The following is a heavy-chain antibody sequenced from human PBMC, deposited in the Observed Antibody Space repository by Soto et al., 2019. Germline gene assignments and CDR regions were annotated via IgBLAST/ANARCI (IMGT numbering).Heavy chain of an antibody. Sequence: GGSLRLSCAASGFTFSSYGMHWVRQAPGKGLEWVAVIWYDGSNKYYADSVKGRFTISRDNSKNTLYLQMNSLRAEDTAVYYCARDNVRIAAAGTNNWFDPWGQGTLVTVSS. CDR3: ARDNVRIAAAGTNNWFDP. J-gene: IGHJ5*02. V-gene: IGHV3-33*01. D-gene: IGHD6-13*01. CDR1: GFTFSSYG. CDR2: IWYDGSNK.